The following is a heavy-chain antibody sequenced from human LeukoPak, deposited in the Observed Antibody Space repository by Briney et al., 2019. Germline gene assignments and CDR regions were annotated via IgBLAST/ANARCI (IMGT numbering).Heavy chain of an antibody. D-gene: IGHD3-10*01. CDR3: AKDRRHYYGSGSYYFNWFDP. CDR1: GLTFNNYA. CDR2: ISGRGASK. J-gene: IGHJ5*02. Sequence: GGSLRLSCAVAGLTFNNYAMSWVRQAPGKGLEWVSGISGRGASKYYADSVKGRFTISRDNSKNTLYLQMNSLRAEDTAVYYCAKDRRHYYGSGSYYFNWFDPWGQGTLVTVSS. V-gene: IGHV3-23*01.